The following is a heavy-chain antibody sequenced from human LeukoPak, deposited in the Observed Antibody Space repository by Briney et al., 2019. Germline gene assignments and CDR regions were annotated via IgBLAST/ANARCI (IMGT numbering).Heavy chain of an antibody. V-gene: IGHV3-48*01. J-gene: IGHJ4*02. CDR2: ISRGITTI. D-gene: IGHD1-26*01. CDR1: GFTFSTYG. CDR3: ARGPPDGWEVYCDF. Sequence: GGSLRLSCVASGFTFSTYGMNWVRQAPGKGLEWVSYISRGITTIYYADSVKGRFTISRDNSKNTLYLQMNSLRPEDTAVYYCARGPPDGWEVYCDFWGQGTLVTVSS.